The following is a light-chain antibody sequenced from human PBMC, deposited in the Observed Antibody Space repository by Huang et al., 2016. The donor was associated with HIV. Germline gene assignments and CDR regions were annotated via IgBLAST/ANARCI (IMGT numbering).Light chain of an antibody. V-gene: IGKV1-39*01. CDR1: QNIGHF. CDR3: QQSYSTPWT. J-gene: IGKJ1*01. Sequence: DIQMTQSPSSLFASVGDRVTITGRASQNIGHFLNWYQRKPGKAPKVLIFAASTLQSGVPSRFSGGGSGTDFTLTITSLQVEDFAIYYCQQSYSTPWTFGQGTKVEIK. CDR2: AAS.